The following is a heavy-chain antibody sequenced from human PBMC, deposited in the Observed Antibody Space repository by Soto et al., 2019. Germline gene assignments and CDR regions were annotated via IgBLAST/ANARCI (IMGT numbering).Heavy chain of an antibody. CDR2: VKQNGNEK. J-gene: IGHJ4*02. V-gene: IGHV3-7*01. D-gene: IGHD5-12*01. CDR1: GFPFSTYW. Sequence: EVHLVESGGGLVQPGGSLRLSCEASGFPFSTYWMTWVRQAPGKGLEWVASVKQNGNEKYYVDSVKGLLTISRDNAKNTVFLQTDSLRADDTAVYYCAGHRRQLLPNYLGQGTLVTVSS. CDR3: AGHRRQLLPNY.